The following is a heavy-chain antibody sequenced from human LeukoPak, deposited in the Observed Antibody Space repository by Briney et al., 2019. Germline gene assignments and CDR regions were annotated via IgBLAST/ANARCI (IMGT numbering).Heavy chain of an antibody. CDR1: GYTFTSYG. Sequence: ASVKVSCKASGYTFTSYGISWVRQAPGQGLEWMGWISAYNGNTNYAQKLQGRVTMTTDTSTSTAYMELRSLRSDDTAVYYCAREPPSGWLEGNYFDYWGQGTLVTVSS. J-gene: IGHJ4*02. CDR3: AREPPSGWLEGNYFDY. V-gene: IGHV1-18*01. D-gene: IGHD6-19*01. CDR2: ISAYNGNT.